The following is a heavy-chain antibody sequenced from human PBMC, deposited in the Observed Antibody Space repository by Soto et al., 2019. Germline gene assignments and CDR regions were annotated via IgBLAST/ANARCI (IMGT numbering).Heavy chain of an antibody. CDR3: SLERQLNSPADAFDI. D-gene: IGHD1-1*01. CDR2: INPNRGDT. V-gene: IGHV1-2*02. CDR1: GHTFNVDY. J-gene: IGHJ3*02. Sequence: QVHLVQSGAEVKKPGASVKVSCKSSGHTFNVDYLHWVRQAPGSGLEWMGKINPNRGDTTYSQQFQGRVTMTSDPSSTTAYMDLTKLTSDDTAVYYFSLERQLNSPADAFDIWGQGTVVTVSS.